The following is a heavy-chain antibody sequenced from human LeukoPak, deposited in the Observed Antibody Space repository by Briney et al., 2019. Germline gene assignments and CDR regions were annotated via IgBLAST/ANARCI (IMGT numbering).Heavy chain of an antibody. CDR2: MNPNSGNT. D-gene: IGHD5-18*01. CDR1: GYTFTSYD. J-gene: IGHJ6*03. V-gene: IGHV1-8*03. CDR3: ARVGGYSYGLHYYYYYYMDV. Sequence: GASVKVSCKASGYTFTSYDINWVRQATGQGLEWMGWMNPNSGNTGYAQKFQGRVTITRNTSISTAYMELRSLRSDDTAVYYCARVGGYSYGLHYYYYYYMDVWGKGTTVTVSS.